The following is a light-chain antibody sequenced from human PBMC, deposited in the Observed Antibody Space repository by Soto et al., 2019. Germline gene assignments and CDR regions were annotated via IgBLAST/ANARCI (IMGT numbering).Light chain of an antibody. J-gene: IGKJ2*01. Sequence: EIVLTQSPATLSLSPGERATLSCRASQDVSRYLAWYQQKPGQSPRLLIYDASNRATGIPARFSGSGSGTDFTLTISSLEPEDFAVYYCQQSYSAPVTFGQGTKV. CDR3: QQSYSAPVT. CDR2: DAS. CDR1: QDVSRY. V-gene: IGKV3-11*01.